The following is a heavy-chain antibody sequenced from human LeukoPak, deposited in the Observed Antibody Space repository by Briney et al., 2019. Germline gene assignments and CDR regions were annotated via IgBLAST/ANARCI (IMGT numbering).Heavy chain of an antibody. Sequence: GGSLRLSCAASGFTFDDYAMHWVRQAPGKGLEWVSGISWNSGSIGYADSVKGRFTISRDNAKNSLYPQMNSLRAEDTALYYCAKGDSYYYYYYMDVWGKGTTVTISS. V-gene: IGHV3-9*01. J-gene: IGHJ6*03. CDR1: GFTFDDYA. CDR2: ISWNSGSI. CDR3: AKGDSYYYYYYMDV.